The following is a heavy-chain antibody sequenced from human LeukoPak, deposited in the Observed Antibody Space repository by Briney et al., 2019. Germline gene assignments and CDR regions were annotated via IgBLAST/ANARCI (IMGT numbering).Heavy chain of an antibody. V-gene: IGHV3-7*01. CDR2: INQDGSEK. D-gene: IGHD4-17*01. CDR1: GFTFSSSC. J-gene: IGHJ5*02. Sequence: GGSPRLSCGASGFTFSSSCMNWVRQAPGKGLEWVANINQDGSEKYYVDSVKGRFTISRDNAKNSLYLQMNSLRAEDTAVYYCARDLVYGDPSGSWGQGTLVTVSS. CDR3: ARDLVYGDPSGS.